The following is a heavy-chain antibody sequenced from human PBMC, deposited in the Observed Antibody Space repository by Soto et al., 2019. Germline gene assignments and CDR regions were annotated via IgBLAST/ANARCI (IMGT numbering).Heavy chain of an antibody. CDR1: GFTFSSYS. CDR2: ISSSSSYI. D-gene: IGHD3-10*01. V-gene: IGHV3-21*01. J-gene: IGHJ6*02. CDR3: ARDSQYYYGSGSYYKPYYYYGMDV. Sequence: GGSLRLSCAASGFTFSSYSMNWVRQAPGEGLEWVSSISSSSSYIYYADSVKGRLTISRDNAKNSLYLQMNSLRAEDTAVYYCARDSQYYYGSGSYYKPYYYYGMDVWGQGTTVTVSS.